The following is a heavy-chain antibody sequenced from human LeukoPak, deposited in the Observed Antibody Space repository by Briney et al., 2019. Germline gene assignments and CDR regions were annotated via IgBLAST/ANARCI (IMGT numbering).Heavy chain of an antibody. J-gene: IGHJ4*02. CDR2: VSWDSGSI. V-gene: IGHV3-9*01. CDR1: GFTFDDYA. D-gene: IGHD6-19*01. CDR3: AKATGYSSGWLLGY. Sequence: GRSLRLSCAASGFTFDDYAMHWVRQAPGKGLEWVSGVSWDSGSIGYADSVKGRFTISRDNAKNSLYLQMNSLRAEDTALYYCAKATGYSSGWLLGYWGQGTLVTVSS.